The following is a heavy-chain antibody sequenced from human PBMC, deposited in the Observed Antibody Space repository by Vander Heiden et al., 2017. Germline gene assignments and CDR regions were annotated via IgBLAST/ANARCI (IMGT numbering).Heavy chain of an antibody. J-gene: IGHJ4*02. D-gene: IGHD1-26*01. CDR3: AKVIVGASKGDYFDY. V-gene: IGHV3-23*01. CDR1: GFTFSSYA. CDR2: ISGSGGST. Sequence: EVQLLESGGGLVQPGGSLRLSCAASGFTFSSYAMSWVRQAPGKGLEWVSGISGSGGSTYSAEAVKGGFTISRENAKNTLYRQKNSMRAEDTDVYYCAKVIVGASKGDYFDYWGQGTLVTVSS.